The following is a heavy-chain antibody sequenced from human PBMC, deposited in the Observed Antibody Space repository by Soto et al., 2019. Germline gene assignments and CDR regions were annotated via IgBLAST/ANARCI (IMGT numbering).Heavy chain of an antibody. CDR2: IYYSGST. V-gene: IGHV4-31*03. CDR3: ARAVQGGELEPGYFDL. CDR1: GGSISSGGYY. D-gene: IGHD1-1*01. J-gene: IGHJ2*01. Sequence: SETLSLTCTVSGGSISSGGYYWSWIRQHPGKGLEWIGYIYYSGSTYYNPSLKSRVTISVDTSKNQFSLKLSSVTAADTAVYYCARAVQGGELEPGYFDLWGRGTLVTVSS.